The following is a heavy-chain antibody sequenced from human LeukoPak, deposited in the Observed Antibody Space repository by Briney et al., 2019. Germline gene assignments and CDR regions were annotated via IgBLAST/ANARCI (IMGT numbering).Heavy chain of an antibody. J-gene: IGHJ4*02. CDR1: GFTFSSYA. Sequence: GGSLRLSCAASGFTFSSYAMHWVRQAPGKGLEWVAVISYDGSNKYYADSVKGRFTISRDNSKNTLYLQMNSLRAEDTAVYYCAREGNYVGPWRGGFDYWGQGTLVTVSS. CDR2: ISYDGSNK. D-gene: IGHD4-23*01. V-gene: IGHV3-30*04. CDR3: AREGNYVGPWRGGFDY.